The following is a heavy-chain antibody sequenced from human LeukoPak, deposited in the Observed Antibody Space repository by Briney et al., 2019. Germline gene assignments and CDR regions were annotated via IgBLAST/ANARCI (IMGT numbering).Heavy chain of an antibody. Sequence: PGGSLRLSCAASGFTFSSYSMNWVRQAPGKGLEWVSSISSSSSYIYYADSVKGRFTISRDNAKNSLYLQMNSLRAEDTAVYYCARDFGYCSSTSCYRNFDYWGQGTLVTVSS. J-gene: IGHJ4*02. V-gene: IGHV3-21*01. CDR1: GFTFSSYS. D-gene: IGHD2-2*03. CDR2: ISSSSSYI. CDR3: ARDFGYCSSTSCYRNFDY.